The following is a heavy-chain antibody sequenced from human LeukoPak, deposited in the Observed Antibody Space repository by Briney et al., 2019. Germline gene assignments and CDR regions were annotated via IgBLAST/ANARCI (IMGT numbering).Heavy chain of an antibody. J-gene: IGHJ4*02. V-gene: IGHV1-69*05. D-gene: IGHD3-10*01. Sequence: SVKVSCEASGGTFSSYAISWVRQAPGQGLEWMGRIIPIFGTANYAQKFQGRVTITTDESTSTAYMELSSLRSEDTAVYYCASSNYYGSGSYYTIDYWGQGTLVTVSS. CDR3: ASSNYYGSGSYYTIDY. CDR2: IIPIFGTA. CDR1: GGTFSSYA.